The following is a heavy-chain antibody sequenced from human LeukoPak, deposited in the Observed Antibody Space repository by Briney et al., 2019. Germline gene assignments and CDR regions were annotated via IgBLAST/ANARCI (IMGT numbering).Heavy chain of an antibody. CDR1: GFTFSSYG. D-gene: IGHD6-19*01. CDR3: AKDRSGIAVAGTALGY. V-gene: IGHV3-30*18. Sequence: PGGSLRLSCAASGFTFSSYGMHWVRQAPGKGLEWVAVISYDGSNKYYADSVKGRFTISRDNSKNTLYLQKNSLRAEDTAVYYCAKDRSGIAVAGTALGYWGQGTLVTVS. CDR2: ISYDGSNK. J-gene: IGHJ4*02.